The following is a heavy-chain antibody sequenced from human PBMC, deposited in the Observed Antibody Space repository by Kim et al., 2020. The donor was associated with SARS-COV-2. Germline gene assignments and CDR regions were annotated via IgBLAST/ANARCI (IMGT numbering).Heavy chain of an antibody. CDR3: ARDLPPYSGYGGYYGMDV. D-gene: IGHD5-12*01. CDR1: GYTFTGYY. Sequence: ASVKVSCKASGYTFTGYYMHWVRQAPGQGLEWMGWINPNSGGTNYAQKFQGWVTMTRDTSISTAYMELSRLRSDDTAVYYCARDLPPYSGYGGYYGMDVWGQGTTVTVSS. J-gene: IGHJ6*02. V-gene: IGHV1-2*04. CDR2: INPNSGGT.